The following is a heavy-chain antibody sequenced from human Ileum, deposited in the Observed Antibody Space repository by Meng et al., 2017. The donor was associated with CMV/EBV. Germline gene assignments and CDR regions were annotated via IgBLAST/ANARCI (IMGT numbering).Heavy chain of an antibody. J-gene: IGHJ6*02. CDR3: SRHGPGGDYYYYGMDV. Sequence: GESLKISCKGSGYSFTSYWIGWVRQMPGKGLEWMGIIYPGDSDTRYSPSFQGQVTISADKSISTAYLQWSSLKASDTAMYYCSRHGPGGDYYYYGMDVWGQGTTVTVSS. V-gene: IGHV5-51*01. D-gene: IGHD3-10*01. CDR2: IYPGDSDT. CDR1: GYSFTSYW.